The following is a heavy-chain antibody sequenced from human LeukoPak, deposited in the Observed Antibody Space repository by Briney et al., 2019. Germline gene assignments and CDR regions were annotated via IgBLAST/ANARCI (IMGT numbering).Heavy chain of an antibody. CDR2: INPNSGGT. Sequence: ASVKVSCKASGYTFTGYYMHWVRQAPGQGLEWMGWINPNSGGTNYAQKFQGRVTMTRDTSISTAYMELSRLRSDDTAVYYCARDTGELYYYFDYWGQGTPVTVSS. D-gene: IGHD1-26*01. CDR3: ARDTGELYYYFDY. V-gene: IGHV1-2*02. CDR1: GYTFTGYY. J-gene: IGHJ4*02.